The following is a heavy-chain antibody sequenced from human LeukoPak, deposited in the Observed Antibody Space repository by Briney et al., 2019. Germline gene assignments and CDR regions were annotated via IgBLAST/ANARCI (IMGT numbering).Heavy chain of an antibody. J-gene: IGHJ4*02. D-gene: IGHD6-13*01. CDR3: ARGVYIAAAQYAY. CDR2: IYYSGTT. CDR1: GGSISSYY. V-gene: IGHV4-59*01. Sequence: SETLSLTCTVSGGSISSYYWSWIRQPPGKGLEWIGYIYYSGTTNYNPSLKSRVTILVDTSKNQFSLKLSSVTAADTAVYYCARGVYIAAAQYAYWGQGTLVTVSS.